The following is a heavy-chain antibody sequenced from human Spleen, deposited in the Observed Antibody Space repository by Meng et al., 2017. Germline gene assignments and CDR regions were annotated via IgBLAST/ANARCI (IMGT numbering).Heavy chain of an antibody. J-gene: IGHJ3*02. CDR2: IITKTNNYAT. CDR1: GFTFSGSD. V-gene: IGHV3-73*01. Sequence: GESLKISCAASGFTFSGSDIHWVRQASGKGLEWVGRIITKTNNYATAYAASVKGRFTISRDDSLTTAYLQMNSLRSEDTALYYCTVYITGHIWGRGTMVTV. D-gene: IGHD6-19*01. CDR3: TVYITGHI.